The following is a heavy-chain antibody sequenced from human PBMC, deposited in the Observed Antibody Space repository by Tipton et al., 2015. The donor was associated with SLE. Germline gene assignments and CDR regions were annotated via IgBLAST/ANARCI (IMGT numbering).Heavy chain of an antibody. D-gene: IGHD6-6*01. Sequence: TLSLTCTVSGDSISRHYWSWIRQPPGKGLEWIGNIFDGGNTNYSPSLKSRVTLSVDTSRNQFSLKLSSVTAADTAVYYCACQYSSSYNWFDSWGQGTLVTVSS. V-gene: IGHV4-59*08. CDR3: ACQYSSSYNWFDS. J-gene: IGHJ5*01. CDR1: GDSISRHY. CDR2: IFDGGNT.